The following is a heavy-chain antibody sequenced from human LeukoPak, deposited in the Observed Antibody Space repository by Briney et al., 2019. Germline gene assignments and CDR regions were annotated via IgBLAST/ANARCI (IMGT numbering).Heavy chain of an antibody. D-gene: IGHD3-3*01. V-gene: IGHV3-30*04. CDR2: ISSDGSNE. CDR1: GFTFSRYA. J-gene: IGHJ5*01. CDR3: ARGVVTTDS. Sequence: GGSLRLSCIASGFTFSRYAIHWVRQAPGEGLEWVSAISSDGSNEYYADSVKGRFTISRDNSKNTLYLQMNCLRPEDTAVYYCARGVVTTDSWGQGTLVTVSS.